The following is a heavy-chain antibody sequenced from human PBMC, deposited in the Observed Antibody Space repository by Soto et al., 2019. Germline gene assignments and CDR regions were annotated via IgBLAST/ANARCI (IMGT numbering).Heavy chain of an antibody. Sequence: SVEVSCKESGFTKNSSAVHWVRQDKGQRLEWVGWIVVGSGNTNYAQKFQERVTITRDMSTSTAYMELSSLRSEDTAVYYCAADQLLEPPSSGPRPTAYYYYGMDVWGQGTTVTVSS. V-gene: IGHV1-58*01. CDR2: IVVGSGNT. J-gene: IGHJ6*02. D-gene: IGHD2-2*01. CDR3: AADQLLEPPSSGPRPTAYYYYGMDV. CDR1: GFTKNSSA.